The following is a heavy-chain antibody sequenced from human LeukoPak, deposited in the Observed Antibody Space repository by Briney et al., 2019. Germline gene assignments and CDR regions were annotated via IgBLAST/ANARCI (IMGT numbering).Heavy chain of an antibody. CDR3: AKGGSYSSGYYTPDY. J-gene: IGHJ4*02. D-gene: IGHD3-22*01. CDR1: GFSFSSYA. CDR2: ISGSGGSS. V-gene: IGHV3-23*01. Sequence: GGSLRLSCAASGFSFSSYAMTWVRQAPGKGLEWVSAISGSGGSSYYPGSVKGRFTISRDNSKNTLYLQMNSLRAEDTAVYYCAKGGSYSSGYYTPDYWGQGTLVTVSS.